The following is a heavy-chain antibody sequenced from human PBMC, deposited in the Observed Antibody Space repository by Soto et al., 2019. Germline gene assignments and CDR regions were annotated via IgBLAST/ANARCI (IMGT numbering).Heavy chain of an antibody. CDR2: ISYDGNNK. J-gene: IGHJ3*02. V-gene: IGHV3-30-3*01. Sequence: QVQLVESGGGAVQPGRSLRLSCAASGFAFSNYAMNWVRQAPGKGLEWVAVISYDGNNKSYADSVKGRFTISRDNSNNTLYLQMNSLRAEDTAVYYCAGDTVGYYDSSGYSPGAFDIWGQGTMVTVSS. CDR1: GFAFSNYA. D-gene: IGHD3-22*01. CDR3: AGDTVGYYDSSGYSPGAFDI.